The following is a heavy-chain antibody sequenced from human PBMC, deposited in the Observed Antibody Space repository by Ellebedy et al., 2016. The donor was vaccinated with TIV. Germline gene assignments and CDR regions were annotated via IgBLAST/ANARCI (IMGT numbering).Heavy chain of an antibody. CDR1: GFTVINNY. CDR2: IYSGGRT. Sequence: GGSLRLSXTASGFTVINNYIRWFRQAPGRGLEWVAHIYSGGRTDYADSVKGRFAISRDNSKNTLYLQMNNLRPEDTAVYYCAKNRQFYANFATLDYWGQGILVTVSS. CDR3: AKNRQFYANFATLDY. V-gene: IGHV3-66*01. D-gene: IGHD2/OR15-2a*01. J-gene: IGHJ4*02.